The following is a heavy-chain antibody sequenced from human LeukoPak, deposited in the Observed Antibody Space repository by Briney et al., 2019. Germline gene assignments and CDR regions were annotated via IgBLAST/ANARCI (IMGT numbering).Heavy chain of an antibody. Sequence: GGSLRLSCAASGFTFSSYAMTWVRQAPGKGLEWVSGITGTGDTTFYADSVKGRFTISRDNSKNTLYLQMHSLSADDTAVYYCAKDYSTIPAAANPLFDYWGQGVLVTVSS. CDR3: AKDYSTIPAAANPLFDY. CDR1: GFTFSSYA. V-gene: IGHV3-23*01. J-gene: IGHJ4*02. CDR2: ITGTGDTT. D-gene: IGHD6-13*01.